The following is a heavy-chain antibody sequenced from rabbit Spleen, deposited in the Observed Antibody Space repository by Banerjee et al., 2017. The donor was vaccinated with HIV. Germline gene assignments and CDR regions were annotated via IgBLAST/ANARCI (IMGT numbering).Heavy chain of an antibody. CDR2: ICSGSRDTV. V-gene: IGHV1S45*01. D-gene: IGHD3-1*01. CDR1: GVSFSSSDW. J-gene: IGHJ3*01. CDR3: ASEDFGGSVGL. Sequence: QEQLEESGGDLVKPGASLTLTCTASGVSFSSSDWKFWVRQAPGKGLEWIAWICSGSRDTVSYANWVNARSTISCDNAQNTVDLQMNRVTAADLAAYFFASEDFGGSVGLWGQGTLVTVS.